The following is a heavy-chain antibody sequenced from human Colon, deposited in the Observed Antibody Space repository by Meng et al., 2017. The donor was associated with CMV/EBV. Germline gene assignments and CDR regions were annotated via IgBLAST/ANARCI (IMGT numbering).Heavy chain of an antibody. D-gene: IGHD2-21*01. CDR1: GYTFTGYY. V-gene: IGHV1-2*02. J-gene: IGHJ5*02. CDR2: INPRSGGT. Sequence: ASVKVSCKASGYTFTGYYMHWVRQAPGQGLEWMGWINPRSGGTNYAQKFQGRVTMTRDTSISTAYMELSSLRCDDTAVYYCARVFCGDDCPPWGQGTLVTVSS. CDR3: ARVFCGDDCPP.